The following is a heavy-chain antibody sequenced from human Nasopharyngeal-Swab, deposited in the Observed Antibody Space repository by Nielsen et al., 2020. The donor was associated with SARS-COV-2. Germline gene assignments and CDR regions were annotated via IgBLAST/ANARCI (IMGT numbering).Heavy chain of an antibody. Sequence: GESLKISCAASGFTFSSYGMHWVRQAPGKGLEWVAVISYDGSNKYYADSAKGRFTISRDNSKNTLYLQMNSLRAEDTAVYYCAKDPAPGSYGPFDYWGQGTLVTVSS. CDR1: GFTFSSYG. D-gene: IGHD1-26*01. CDR3: AKDPAPGSYGPFDY. J-gene: IGHJ4*02. CDR2: ISYDGSNK. V-gene: IGHV3-30*18.